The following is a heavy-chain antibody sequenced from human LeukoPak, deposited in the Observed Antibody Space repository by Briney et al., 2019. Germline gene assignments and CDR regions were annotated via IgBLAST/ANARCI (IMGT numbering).Heavy chain of an antibody. V-gene: IGHV1-69*04. CDR3: ARDKIAVAEIAHYY. CDR2: IIPILGIA. D-gene: IGHD6-19*01. Sequence: SVKVSCKASGGTFSSYAISWVRQAPGQGIEWMGRIIPILGIANYAQKFQGRVTITADKSTSTAYMELSSLRSEDTAVYYCARDKIAVAEIAHYYWGQGTLVTVSS. CDR1: GGTFSSYA. J-gene: IGHJ4*02.